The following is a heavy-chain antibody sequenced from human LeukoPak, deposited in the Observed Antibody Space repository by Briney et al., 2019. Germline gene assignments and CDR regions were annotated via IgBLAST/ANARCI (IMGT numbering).Heavy chain of an antibody. CDR1: GGSITGYY. J-gene: IGHJ4*02. CDR2: IYSGGST. V-gene: IGHV3-66*01. CDR3: ARITMRYDYGDLDY. D-gene: IGHD4-17*01. Sequence: ETLSLTCAVYGGSITGYYWSWVRQTPGKGLEWVSVIYSGGSTYYADSVKGRFTISRDNSKNTLYLQMNSLRAEDTAVYYCARITMRYDYGDLDYWGQGTLVTVSS.